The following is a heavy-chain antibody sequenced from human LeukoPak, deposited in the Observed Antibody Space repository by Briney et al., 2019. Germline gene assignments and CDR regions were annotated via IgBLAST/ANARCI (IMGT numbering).Heavy chain of an antibody. J-gene: IGHJ4*02. CDR1: GGSISSCY. Sequence: PSETLSLTCTVSGGSISSCYWSWIRQPPGKGLEWIGYIYTSGSTNYNPSLKSRVTISVDTSKNQFSLKLSSVTAADTAVYYCAREYSSSSGTEGKKTYYFDYWGQGTLVTVSS. CDR3: AREYSSSSGTEGKKTYYFDY. CDR2: IYTSGST. V-gene: IGHV4-4*09. D-gene: IGHD6-6*01.